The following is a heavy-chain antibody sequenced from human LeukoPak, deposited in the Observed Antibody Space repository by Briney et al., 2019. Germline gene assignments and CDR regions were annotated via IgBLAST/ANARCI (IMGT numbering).Heavy chain of an antibody. J-gene: IGHJ5*02. V-gene: IGHV1-18*01. Sequence: ASVKVSCKASGGTFSSYAISWVRQTPGQGLEWMGWISAYNGNTNYAQKLQGRVTMTTDTSTSTAYMELRSLRSDDTAVYYCARVRGTMIVPLDPWGQGTLVTVSS. D-gene: IGHD3-22*01. CDR1: GGTFSSYA. CDR2: ISAYNGNT. CDR3: ARVRGTMIVPLDP.